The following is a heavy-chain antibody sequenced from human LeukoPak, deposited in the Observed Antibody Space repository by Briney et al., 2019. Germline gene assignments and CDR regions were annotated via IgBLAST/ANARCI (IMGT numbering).Heavy chain of an antibody. J-gene: IGHJ1*01. CDR1: GFTFSSYW. CDR3: ARVPSDYADDGLAGTDSEYFPH. V-gene: IGHV3-30*03. D-gene: IGHD4-17*01. CDR2: ISYDGSNK. Sequence: GGSLRLSCAASGFTFSSYWMHWVRQAPGKGLEWVAVISYDGSNKYYADSVKGRFTISRDNSKNTLYLQMNSLRAEDTAVYYCARVPSDYADDGLAGTDSEYFPHWGQGTHVIVSS.